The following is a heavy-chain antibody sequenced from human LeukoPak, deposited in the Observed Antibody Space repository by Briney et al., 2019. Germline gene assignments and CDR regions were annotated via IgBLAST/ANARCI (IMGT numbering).Heavy chain of an antibody. CDR2: ISSSSSTI. D-gene: IGHD3-22*01. CDR1: GFTFSSYS. J-gene: IGHJ6*03. Sequence: LSGGSLRLSCAASGFTFSSYSMNWVRQAPGKGLEWVSYISSSSSTIYYADSVKGRFTISRDNAKNSLYLQMNSLRAEDTAVYYCARVPTMIVVVRSYMDVWGKGTTVTVSS. CDR3: ARVPTMIVVVRSYMDV. V-gene: IGHV3-48*01.